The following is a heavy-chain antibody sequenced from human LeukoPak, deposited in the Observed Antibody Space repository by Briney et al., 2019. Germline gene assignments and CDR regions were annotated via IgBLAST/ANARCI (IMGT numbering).Heavy chain of an antibody. CDR2: ISSSSSYI. V-gene: IGHV3-21*01. D-gene: IGHD6-13*01. CDR1: GFTFSSHS. CDR3: ARGSSWYGDVVYFDY. J-gene: IGHJ4*02. Sequence: GGSLRLSCAASGFTFSSHSMNWVRQAPGKGLEWVSSISSSSSYIYYADSVKGRFTISRDNAKNSLYLQMNSLRAEDTAVYYCARGSSWYGDVVYFDYWGQGTLVTVSS.